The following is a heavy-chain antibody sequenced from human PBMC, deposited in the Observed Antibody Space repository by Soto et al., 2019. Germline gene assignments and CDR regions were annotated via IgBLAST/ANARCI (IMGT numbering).Heavy chain of an antibody. CDR1: GYTFTGYY. J-gene: IGHJ6*02. D-gene: IGHD3-3*02. Sequence: GASVKVSCKASGYTFTGYYIPWVRPAPGQGPEWGGWLNPNRGGTSYAQKFRGWVTMTGDTASSTAYMELSRLRSDDTAVYYCARDIRGYYYYGLDVGSQGTTVTVSS. V-gene: IGHV1-2*04. CDR2: LNPNRGGT. CDR3: ARDIRGYYYYGLDV.